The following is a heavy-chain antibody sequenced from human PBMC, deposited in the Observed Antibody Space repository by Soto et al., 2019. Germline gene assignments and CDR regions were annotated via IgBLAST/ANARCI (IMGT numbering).Heavy chain of an antibody. CDR3: ARSPVVVEALWRDKNYNYYYRDV. CDR1: GFTVSSYW. J-gene: IGHJ6*03. V-gene: IGHV3-7*01. CDR2: IKQDGSEK. D-gene: IGHD3-16*01. Sequence: PGVSLRLSCAASGFTVSSYWMSWVRQAPGKGLEWVANIKQDGSEKYYVDSVKGRFTISRDNATHSLYLQVNSLRAEDTAVYYWARSPVVVEALWRDKNYNYYYRDVWGTGTTVTSP.